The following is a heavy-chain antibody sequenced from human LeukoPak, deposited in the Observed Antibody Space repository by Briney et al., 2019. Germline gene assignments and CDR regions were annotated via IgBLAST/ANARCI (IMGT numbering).Heavy chain of an antibody. CDR1: GFTFSSYS. V-gene: IGHV3-21*01. CDR2: ISSSSSYI. J-gene: IGHJ4*02. Sequence: GGSLRLSCAASGFTFSSYSMNWVRQAPGKGLEWVSSISSSSSYIYYADSVKGRFTISRDNAKNSLYLQMNSLRAEDTAVYYCARASTSSMGLTNYWGQGTLVTVSS. CDR3: ARASTSSMGLTNY. D-gene: IGHD3-10*01.